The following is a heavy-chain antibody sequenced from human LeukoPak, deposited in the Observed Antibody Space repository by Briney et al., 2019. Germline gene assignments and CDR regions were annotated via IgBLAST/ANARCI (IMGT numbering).Heavy chain of an antibody. CDR1: GGSISSYY. D-gene: IGHD3-10*01. Sequence: PSETLSLTCTVSGGSISSYYWSWIRQPPGKGLEWIGYIYYSGSTNYNPSLKSRVTTSVDTSKNQFSLKLSSVTAADTAVYYCAREAVIKGRYFDLWGRGTLVTVSS. CDR2: IYYSGST. V-gene: IGHV4-59*01. CDR3: AREAVIKGRYFDL. J-gene: IGHJ2*01.